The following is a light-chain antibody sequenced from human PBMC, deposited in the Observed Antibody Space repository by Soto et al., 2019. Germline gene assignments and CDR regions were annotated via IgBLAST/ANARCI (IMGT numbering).Light chain of an antibody. Sequence: LRMTQTPCTLGASVENRVTTSCLASQSISSWLAWDQQQQGKAHKLLIYDASSLERGAPSRFSRSGSGSGLTLPISSTQPHPFAIPHCHLDNSKRLTFGRGTKVDIK. V-gene: IGKV1-5*01. J-gene: IGKJ1*01. CDR1: QSISSW. CDR3: HLDNSKRLT. CDR2: DAS.